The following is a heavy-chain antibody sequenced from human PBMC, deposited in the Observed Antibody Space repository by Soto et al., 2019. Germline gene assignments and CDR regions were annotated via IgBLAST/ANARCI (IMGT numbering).Heavy chain of an antibody. Sequence: ITLKESGPTLVKPTQTLTLTCTFSGFSLSTRGVGVGWIRQPPGKALEWLALIYWDDDKRYSPSLKSRLTITKDTSKNQVVLTMTNMDPVDTATYYCAHSLIGYYYDSSGSNWFDPWGQGTLVTVSS. CDR2: IYWDDDK. D-gene: IGHD3-22*01. CDR1: GFSLSTRGVG. V-gene: IGHV2-5*02. J-gene: IGHJ5*02. CDR3: AHSLIGYYYDSSGSNWFDP.